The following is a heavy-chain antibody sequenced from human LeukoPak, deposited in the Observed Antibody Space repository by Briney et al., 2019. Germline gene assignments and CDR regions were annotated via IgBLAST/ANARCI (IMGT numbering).Heavy chain of an antibody. CDR3: GREIEAPGKTLDY. Sequence: GGSLRLSCAASGFTFSSYGMHWVRQAPGKGLEWVAVISYDGSNKYYADSVKGRFTISRDNSKNTLYLQMNSLRAEDTAVYYCGREIEAPGKTLDYWGQGTLVTVSS. J-gene: IGHJ4*02. CDR2: ISYDGSNK. CDR1: GFTFSSYG. V-gene: IGHV3-30*03.